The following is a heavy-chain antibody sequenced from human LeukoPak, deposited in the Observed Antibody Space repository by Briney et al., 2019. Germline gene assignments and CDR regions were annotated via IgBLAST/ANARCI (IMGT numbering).Heavy chain of an antibody. J-gene: IGHJ6*03. Sequence: SSETLSLTFTVSGGSISSYYWSWIRQPPGKGLEWIGYIYYSGSTNYNPSLKSRVTISVDTSKNQFSLKLSSVTAADTAVYYCARALWVAPSTYYYYMDVWGKGTTVTVSS. V-gene: IGHV4-59*01. CDR1: GGSISSYY. D-gene: IGHD3-16*01. CDR3: ARALWVAPSTYYYYMDV. CDR2: IYYSGST.